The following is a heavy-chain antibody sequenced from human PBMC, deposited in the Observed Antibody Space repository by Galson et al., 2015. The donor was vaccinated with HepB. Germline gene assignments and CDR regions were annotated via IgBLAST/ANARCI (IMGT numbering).Heavy chain of an antibody. Sequence: LRLSCAASGFTFSSYWMSWVRQAPGKGLEWVAVISYDGNNKYYADSVKGRFTISRDNSKDTLYLQMNSLRAEDTAVYYCARALAGAIYRSGWYDAFDIWGQGTMVTVSS. V-gene: IGHV3-30*03. CDR3: ARALAGAIYRSGWYDAFDI. CDR1: GFTFSSYW. J-gene: IGHJ3*02. CDR2: ISYDGNNK. D-gene: IGHD6-19*01.